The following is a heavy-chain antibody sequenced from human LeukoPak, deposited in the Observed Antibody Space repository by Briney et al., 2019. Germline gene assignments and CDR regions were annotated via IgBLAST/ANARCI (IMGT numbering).Heavy chain of an antibody. CDR2: IDSSGNT. CDR1: GGSISSYF. CDR3: ARRQENWAFDS. V-gene: IGHV4-4*07. Sequence: SETLSLTCTVAGGSISSYFWNWIRQPAGKGLEWIGRIDSSGNTNYNPSLTSRVSISLDMSKTQFSLKLSSVTAADTAVYCCARRQENWAFDSWGQGTLVTVSS. D-gene: IGHD7-27*01. J-gene: IGHJ4*02.